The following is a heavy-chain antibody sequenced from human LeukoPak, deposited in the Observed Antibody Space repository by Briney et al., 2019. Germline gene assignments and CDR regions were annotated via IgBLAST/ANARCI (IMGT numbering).Heavy chain of an antibody. Sequence: SETLSLTCTVSGGSISSYYWSWIRQPPGKGLEWIGSIYYSGSTYYNPSLKSRVTISVDTSKNQFSLKLSSVTAADTAVYYCARLDYDSSGYYPDYWGQGTLVTVSS. J-gene: IGHJ4*02. CDR3: ARLDYDSSGYYPDY. CDR1: GGSISSYY. CDR2: IYYSGST. V-gene: IGHV4-39*01. D-gene: IGHD3-22*01.